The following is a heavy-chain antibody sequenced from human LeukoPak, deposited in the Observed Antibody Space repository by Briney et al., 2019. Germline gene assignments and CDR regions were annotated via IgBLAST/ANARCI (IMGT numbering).Heavy chain of an antibody. D-gene: IGHD1-20*01. CDR1: GGTFSSYA. Sequence: ASVKVSCKASGGTFSSYAISWVRQAPGQGLEWMGGIIPIFGTANYAQKFQGRVTITTDESTSTAYMGLSSLRSEDTAVYYCAASYNWTPMYYFDYWGQGTLVTVSS. CDR2: IIPIFGTA. V-gene: IGHV1-69*05. J-gene: IGHJ4*02. CDR3: AASYNWTPMYYFDY.